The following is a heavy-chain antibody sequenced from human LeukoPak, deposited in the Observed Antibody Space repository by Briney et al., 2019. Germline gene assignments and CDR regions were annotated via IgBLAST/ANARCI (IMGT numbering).Heavy chain of an antibody. V-gene: IGHV1-69*05. CDR2: IIPIFGTA. CDR1: GGTFSSYA. D-gene: IGHD4-17*01. CDR3: ARGVYGDYGPFDY. Sequence: SVKVSCKASGGTFSSYAISWVRQAPGQGLGWMGGIIPIFGTANYAQKFQGRVTITTDESTSTAYMELSSLRSEDTAVYYCARGVYGDYGPFDYWGQGTLVTVSS. J-gene: IGHJ4*02.